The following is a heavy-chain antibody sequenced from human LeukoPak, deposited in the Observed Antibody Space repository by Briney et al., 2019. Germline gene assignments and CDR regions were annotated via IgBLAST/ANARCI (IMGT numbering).Heavy chain of an antibody. D-gene: IGHD6-25*01. CDR1: GFTFDDYA. J-gene: IGHJ4*02. Sequence: LRLSCAASGFTFDDYAMHWVRQAPGKGLEWIGYIYHSGSTYYNPSLKSRVTISVDRSKNQFSLKPSSVTAADTAVYYCARGGAGIAAAGTFFDYWGQGTLVTVSS. V-gene: IGHV4-30-2*01. CDR2: IYHSGST. CDR3: ARGGAGIAAAGTFFDY.